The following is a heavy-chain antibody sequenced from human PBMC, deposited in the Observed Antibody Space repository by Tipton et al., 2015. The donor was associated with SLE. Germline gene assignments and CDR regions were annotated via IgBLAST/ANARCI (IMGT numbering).Heavy chain of an antibody. D-gene: IGHD4-23*01. V-gene: IGHV4-38-2*01. CDR3: ARLLRWRKWFDT. J-gene: IGHJ5*02. Sequence: TLSLTCAVSGYFISSGYYWGWIRQPPGKGLEWIGIAYHSGSIYYNPSLKSRVTISIDTSKNQFSLKLTSVTAADTGVFYCARLLRWRKWFDTWGQGTLVTVSS. CDR2: AYHSGSI. CDR1: GYFISSGYY.